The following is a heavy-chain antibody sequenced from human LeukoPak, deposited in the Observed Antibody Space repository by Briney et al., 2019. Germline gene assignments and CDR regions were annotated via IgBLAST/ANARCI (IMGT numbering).Heavy chain of an antibody. J-gene: IGHJ3*02. CDR1: GFTFDDYA. CDR2: ISWNSGSI. V-gene: IGHV3-9*01. CDR3: ARDVPYYYESSGYYSLGFDI. D-gene: IGHD3-22*01. Sequence: PGGSLRLSCAASGFTFDDYAMHWVRQAPGKGLEWVSGISWNSGSIGYADSVKGRFTISRDNAKNSLYLQMNSLRAEDTAVYYCARDVPYYYESSGYYSLGFDIWGQGTMVTVSS.